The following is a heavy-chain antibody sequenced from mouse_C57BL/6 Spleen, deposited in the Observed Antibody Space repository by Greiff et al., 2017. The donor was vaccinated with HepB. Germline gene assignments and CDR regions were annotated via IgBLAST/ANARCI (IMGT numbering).Heavy chain of an antibody. CDR2: INPSSGYT. CDR1: GYTFTSYW. J-gene: IGHJ4*01. V-gene: IGHV1-7*01. D-gene: IGHD1-1*01. Sequence: VKLVESGAELAKPGASVKLSCKASGYTFTSYWMHWVKQRPGQGLEWIGYINPSSGYTKYNQKFKDKATLTADKSSSTAYMQLSSLTYEDSAVYYCARRDAVVADAMDYWGQGTSVTVSS. CDR3: ARRDAVVADAMDY.